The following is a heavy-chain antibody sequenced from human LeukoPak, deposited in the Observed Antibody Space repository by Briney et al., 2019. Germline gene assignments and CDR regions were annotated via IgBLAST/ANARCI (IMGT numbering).Heavy chain of an antibody. D-gene: IGHD3-10*01. Sequence: GASVKVSCKVSGYTLTELSMHWVRQAPGKGLEWMGGFDPEDGETIYAQKFQGRVTMTEDTSTDTACMELSSLRSEDTAVYYCATIYGSPGFMDVWGQGTTVTVSS. CDR3: ATIYGSPGFMDV. CDR2: FDPEDGET. J-gene: IGHJ6*02. V-gene: IGHV1-24*01. CDR1: GYTLTELS.